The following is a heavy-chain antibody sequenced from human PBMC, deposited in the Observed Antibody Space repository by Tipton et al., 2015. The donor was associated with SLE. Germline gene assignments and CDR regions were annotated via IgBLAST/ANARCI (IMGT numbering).Heavy chain of an antibody. CDR1: GGSISSYY. D-gene: IGHD6-19*01. CDR3: ARSWGSSGRGDAFDI. CDR2: IYYSGST. Sequence: LSLTCTVSGGSISSYYWSWIRQPPGKGLEWIGYIYYSGSTNYNPSLKSRVTISVDTSKNQFSLKLSSVTAADTAVYYCARSWGSSGRGDAFDIWGQGTMVTVSS. V-gene: IGHV4-59*01. J-gene: IGHJ3*02.